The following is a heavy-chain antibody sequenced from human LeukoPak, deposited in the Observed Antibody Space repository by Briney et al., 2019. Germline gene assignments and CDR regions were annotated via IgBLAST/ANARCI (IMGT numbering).Heavy chain of an antibody. Sequence: GSLRLSCAASGFTFSDHYMDWVRQAPGEGLEWVGRTRNKVNSYTTEYAASVKGRFTISRDDSKNSLYLQMNSLKTEDTAVYYCARSHYQSSGYFNQDAFDIWGQGKMVAVSS. V-gene: IGHV3-72*01. CDR2: TRNKVNSYTT. D-gene: IGHD3-22*01. CDR3: ARSHYQSSGYFNQDAFDI. J-gene: IGHJ3*02. CDR1: GFTFSDHY.